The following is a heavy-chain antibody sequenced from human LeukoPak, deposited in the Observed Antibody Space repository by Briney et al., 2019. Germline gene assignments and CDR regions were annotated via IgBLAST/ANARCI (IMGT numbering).Heavy chain of an antibody. D-gene: IGHD5-24*01. J-gene: IGHJ4*02. CDR3: AGGEKWLQPFDY. CDR2: IRRDGRDE. V-gene: IGHV3-30*02. Sequence: GGSLRLSCAASGFTFSTYGMHWVRQAPGKGLEWVAFIRRDGRDEDYAASVKGRFTVSRDKSKNTLYLQMNSLRAEDTAVYYCAGGEKWLQPFDYWGQGTLVTVSS. CDR1: GFTFSTYG.